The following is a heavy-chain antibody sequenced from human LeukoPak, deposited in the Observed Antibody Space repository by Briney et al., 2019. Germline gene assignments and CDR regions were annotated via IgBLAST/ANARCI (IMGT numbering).Heavy chain of an antibody. J-gene: IGHJ4*02. V-gene: IGHV4-34*01. Sequence: SETLSLTCAVYGGSFSGYYWSWIRQPPGKGLEWIGEINHSGSTNYNLSLKSRVTISVDTSKNQFSLKLSSVTAADTAVYYCARVSGSSGGFDYWGQGTLVTVSS. CDR2: INHSGST. CDR3: ARVSGSSGGFDY. CDR1: GGSFSGYY. D-gene: IGHD3-10*01.